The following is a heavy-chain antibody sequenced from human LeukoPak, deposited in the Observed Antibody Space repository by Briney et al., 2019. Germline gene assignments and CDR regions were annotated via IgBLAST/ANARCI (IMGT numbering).Heavy chain of an antibody. J-gene: IGHJ4*02. D-gene: IGHD1-26*01. V-gene: IGHV4-61*02. CDR1: GGSISSGSYY. CDR3: AREVGSFDY. CDR2: IYTSGST. Sequence: SETLSLTCTVSGGSISSGSYYWSWIRQPAGKGLEWIGRIYTSGSTNYNPSLKSRVTISVDTSKNQFSLKLNSVTATDTAVYYCAREVGSFDYWGQGTLVTVSS.